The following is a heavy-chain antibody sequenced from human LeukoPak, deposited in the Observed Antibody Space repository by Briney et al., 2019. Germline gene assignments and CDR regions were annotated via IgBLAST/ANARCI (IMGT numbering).Heavy chain of an antibody. CDR3: VRGHLWLEN. V-gene: IGHV3-7*03. D-gene: IGHD3-3*02. Sequence: GGSLRLSCAASGFTFSSYAMHWVRQAPGKGLEWVATMNQDGSEKYYVDSVKGRFIISRDNAKSSVYLQMDSLRAEETAVYSCVRGHLWLENWGQGTLVTVSS. CDR1: GFTFSSYA. CDR2: MNQDGSEK. J-gene: IGHJ4*02.